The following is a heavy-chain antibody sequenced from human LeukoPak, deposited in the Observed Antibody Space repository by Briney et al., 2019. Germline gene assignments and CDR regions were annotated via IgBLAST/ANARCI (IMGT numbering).Heavy chain of an antibody. Sequence: GGSLRLSCAASGFTVNNAWMTWVRQAPGKGLEWVGRIKSKTDGGTTDFVAPVNGRFTISRDDSENTLYLQMNSLKAEDTAIYYCTTARGYSAYEYWGRGTMVTVSS. CDR1: GFTVNNAW. J-gene: IGHJ3*01. CDR2: IKSKTDGGTT. CDR3: TTARGYSAYEY. D-gene: IGHD5-12*01. V-gene: IGHV3-15*01.